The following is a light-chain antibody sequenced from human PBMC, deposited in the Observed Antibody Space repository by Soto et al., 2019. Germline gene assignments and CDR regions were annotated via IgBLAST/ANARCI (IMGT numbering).Light chain of an antibody. V-gene: IGLV2-8*01. CDR2: EVS. J-gene: IGLJ1*01. CDR1: SSDVGGYNY. Sequence: QSVLTQPPSASASFGQSVTISCTGTSSDVGGYNYVSWYQQHPGKAPKLMIYEVSERPSGVPDRFSGSKSGNTASLTVSGLQADDESDYYCSSYSGTNYHYVFGTGTKVTVL. CDR3: SSYSGTNYHYV.